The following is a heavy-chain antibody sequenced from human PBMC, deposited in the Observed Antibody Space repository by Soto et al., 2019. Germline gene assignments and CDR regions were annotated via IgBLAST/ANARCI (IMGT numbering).Heavy chain of an antibody. CDR3: ARDGGRHSGGIGY. J-gene: IGHJ4*02. CDR2: IIPIFGTA. V-gene: IGHV1-69*01. CDR1: GGTFSSYS. Sequence: QVQLVQSGAEVKKPGSSVKVSCKASGGTFSSYSINWVRRAPGQGLEWMGEIIPIFGTANYAQKFQGRVTLTADESPSTAYMELSSLRAEDTAVYYCARDGGRHSGGIGYWGQGTLVTVSS. D-gene: IGHD1-26*01.